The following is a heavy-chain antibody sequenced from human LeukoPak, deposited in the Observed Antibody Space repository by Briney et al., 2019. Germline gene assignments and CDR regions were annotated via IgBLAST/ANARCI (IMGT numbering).Heavy chain of an antibody. CDR3: ARDERYDSSGYPFDY. CDR2: INPNSGGT. J-gene: IGHJ4*02. Sequence: ASVKVSCKASGYTFTGYYMYWVRQAPGQGLEWMGWINPNSGGTNYAQKFQGRVTMTRDTSIITAYMELSRLSSDDTAVYYCARDERYDSSGYPFDYWGQGTLVTVSS. V-gene: IGHV1-2*02. D-gene: IGHD3-22*01. CDR1: GYTFTGYY.